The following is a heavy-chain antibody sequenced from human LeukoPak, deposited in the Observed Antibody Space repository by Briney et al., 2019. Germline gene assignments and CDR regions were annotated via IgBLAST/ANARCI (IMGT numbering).Heavy chain of an antibody. V-gene: IGHV3-53*01. CDR1: GFTVSSNY. D-gene: IGHD6-13*01. CDR3: ARVALAAAGTAPEDWFDP. Sequence: GGSLRLSCAASGFTVSSNYMSWVRQAPGKGLEWVSVIYSGGTTYYSDSVRGRFTISRDNSKNTLYLQMNSLRAEDTAVYYCARVALAAAGTAPEDWFDPWGQGTLVTVSS. J-gene: IGHJ5*02. CDR2: IYSGGTT.